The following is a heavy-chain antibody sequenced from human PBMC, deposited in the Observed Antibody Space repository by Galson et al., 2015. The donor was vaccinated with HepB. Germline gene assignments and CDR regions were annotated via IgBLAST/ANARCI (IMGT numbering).Heavy chain of an antibody. CDR3: ARRVGCSSTSCLIAELDDAFDI. V-gene: IGHV1-69*02. J-gene: IGHJ3*02. D-gene: IGHD2-2*01. Sequence: SVKVSCKASGGTFSSYTISWVRPAPGQGLEWMGRIIPILGIANYTQKFQGRVTITADKSTGTAYLQWSSLKASDTAMYYCARRVGCSSTSCLIAELDDAFDIWGQGTMVTVSS. CDR1: GGTFSSYT. CDR2: IIPILGIA.